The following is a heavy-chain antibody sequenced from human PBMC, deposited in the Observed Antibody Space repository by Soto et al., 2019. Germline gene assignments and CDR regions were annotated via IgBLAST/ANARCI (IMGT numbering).Heavy chain of an antibody. V-gene: IGHV6-1*01. D-gene: IGHD5-18*01. CDR2: TYYRSKWYN. Sequence: SQTLSLTCAISGDSVSSNSAAWNWIRQSPSRGLEWLGRTYYRSKWYNDYAVSVKSRITINPDTSKNQFSLQLNSVTPEDTAVYCCARENSKMDTAMVLNPDYYYYGMDVWGQGTTVTVSS. CDR3: ARENSKMDTAMVLNPDYYYYGMDV. J-gene: IGHJ6*02. CDR1: GDSVSSNSAA.